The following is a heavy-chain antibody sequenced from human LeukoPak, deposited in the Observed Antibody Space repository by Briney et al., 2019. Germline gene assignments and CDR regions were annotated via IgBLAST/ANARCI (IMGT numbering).Heavy chain of an antibody. J-gene: IGHJ4*02. CDR3: ARGPYCGDDCYFDS. CDR2: IYSSGST. Sequence: SQTLSLTCTVSGGSISDYFWSWIRQPAGKGLEWVGRIYSSGSTLYNPSLKSRVTMSVDTSKNQFSLRLTSVTAADTAVYYCARGPYCGDDCYFDSWGRGTLFTVSS. CDR1: GGSISDYF. D-gene: IGHD2-21*01. V-gene: IGHV4-4*07.